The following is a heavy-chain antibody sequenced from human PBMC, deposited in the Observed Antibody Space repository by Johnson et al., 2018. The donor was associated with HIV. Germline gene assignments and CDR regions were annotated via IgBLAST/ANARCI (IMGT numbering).Heavy chain of an antibody. Sequence: EQLVESGGGLVQPGGSLRLSCAASGFTFSSYAMSWVRQAPGKGLEWVSAISGSGGSTYYADSVKGRFTISRDNTKNTLYRPMNSRRAEDTALYYCARWSNEGADAFDIWGQRTMVTVSS. CDR3: ARWSNEGADAFDI. D-gene: IGHD1-26*01. CDR1: GFTFSSYA. V-gene: IGHV3-23*04. CDR2: ISGSGGST. J-gene: IGHJ3*02.